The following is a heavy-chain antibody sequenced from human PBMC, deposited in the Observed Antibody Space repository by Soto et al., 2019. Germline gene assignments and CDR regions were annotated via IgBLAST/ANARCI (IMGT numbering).Heavy chain of an antibody. CDR1: GFPFSNAW. CDR3: TTEYRGGYDH. J-gene: IGHJ5*02. CDR2: IKSKTDGGTT. V-gene: IGHV3-15*01. Sequence: GRSLRLSCAASGFPFSNAWRSWVSQAPGKGLEWVGRIKSKTDGGTTDYSAPVKARFTISRDASKATLYLQVNSLKNEYTAVYYCTTEYRGGYDHWGLGTLVKVSS. D-gene: IGHD5-18*01.